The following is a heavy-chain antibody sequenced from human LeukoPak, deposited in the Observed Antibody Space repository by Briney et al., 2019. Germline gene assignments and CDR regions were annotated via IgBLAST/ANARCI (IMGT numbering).Heavy chain of an antibody. Sequence: SETLSLTCTVSGDSISSRSFYWAWIRQSPGKGLEWIGSIYYSGNTYYNPSLKSRVTLSVDTSKNQFSLKLTSVTAADTAVYYCARHATYTLLRTYWFDPWGQGTLVTVSS. CDR2: IYYSGNT. J-gene: IGHJ5*02. CDR3: ARHATYTLLRTYWFDP. CDR1: GDSISSRSFY. V-gene: IGHV4-39*01. D-gene: IGHD2-15*01.